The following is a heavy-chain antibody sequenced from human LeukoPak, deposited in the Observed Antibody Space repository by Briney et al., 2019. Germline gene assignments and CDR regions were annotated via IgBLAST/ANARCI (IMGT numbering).Heavy chain of an antibody. D-gene: IGHD3-3*01. CDR1: GYTFTSYG. CDR3: AREGSNYDIWRYTTPYFDY. Sequence: ASVKVSCKASGYTFTSYGISWVRQAPGQGLEWMGWISAYNGNTNYAQKLQGRVTMTTDTSTSTAYMELRSLRSDDTAVYYCAREGSNYDIWRYTTPYFDYWGQGTLVTVSS. V-gene: IGHV1-18*01. CDR2: ISAYNGNT. J-gene: IGHJ4*02.